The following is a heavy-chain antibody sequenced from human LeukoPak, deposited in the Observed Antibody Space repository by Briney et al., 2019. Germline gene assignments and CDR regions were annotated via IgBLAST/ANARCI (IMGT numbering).Heavy chain of an antibody. CDR2: NSGST. CDR3: ARRGLIDY. V-gene: IGHV4-39*01. CDR1: GGSISGSLYY. D-gene: IGHD3/OR15-3a*01. Sequence: PSETLSLTCTVSGGSISGSLYYWGWIRQPPGKGLEWIVSNSGSTYYNPSLKSRATISVDTSKNQFSLNLSSVTAADTAVYYCARRGLIDYWGQGTLVTVSS. J-gene: IGHJ4*02.